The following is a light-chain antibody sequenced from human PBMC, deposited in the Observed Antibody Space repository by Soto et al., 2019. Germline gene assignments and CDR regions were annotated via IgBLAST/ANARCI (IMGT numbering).Light chain of an antibody. CDR2: GAS. CDR1: QSVSSN. V-gene: IGKV3-15*01. J-gene: IGKJ1*01. Sequence: EIVMTQSPATLSVSPGERATLSCRASQSVSSNLAWYRQKPGQAPRLLIYGASIRATGIPARFSGSGSGTEFTLTISSLQSEDFAVYYCQQYNNWPGTFGQGTKVDIK. CDR3: QQYNNWPGT.